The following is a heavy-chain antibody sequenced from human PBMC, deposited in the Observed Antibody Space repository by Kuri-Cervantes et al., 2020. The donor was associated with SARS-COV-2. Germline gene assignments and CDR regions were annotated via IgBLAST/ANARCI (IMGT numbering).Heavy chain of an antibody. CDR3: ARLGGAARTGYYYYYHMDV. V-gene: IGHV1-8*02. CDR1: GYTFTSYD. Sequence: ASVKVSCKASGYTFTSYDINWVRQATGQGLEWMGWMNPNSGNTGYAQKFQGRVTMTRNTSVSTAYMELSSLRSEDTAVYYCARLGGAARTGYYYYYHMDVWGKGATVTVSS. J-gene: IGHJ6*03. CDR2: MNPNSGNT. D-gene: IGHD6-6*01.